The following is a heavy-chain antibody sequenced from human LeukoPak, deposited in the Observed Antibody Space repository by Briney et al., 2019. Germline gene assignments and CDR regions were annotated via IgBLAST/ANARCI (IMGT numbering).Heavy chain of an antibody. V-gene: IGHV3-21*01. Sequence: PGGSLRLSCAASGFTFSSYSMNWVRQAPGKGLEWVSSISSSSSYIYYADSVKGRFTISRDNAKNSLYLQMNSLRAEDTAVYYCARDRGPYYYDSSGYGSDAFDIWGQGTMVTVSS. D-gene: IGHD3-22*01. CDR2: ISSSSSYI. J-gene: IGHJ3*02. CDR1: GFTFSSYS. CDR3: ARDRGPYYYDSSGYGSDAFDI.